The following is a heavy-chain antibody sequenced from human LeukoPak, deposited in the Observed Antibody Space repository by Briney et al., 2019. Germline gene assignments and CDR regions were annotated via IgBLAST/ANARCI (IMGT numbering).Heavy chain of an antibody. J-gene: IGHJ4*02. D-gene: IGHD3-22*01. CDR2: ISPYNGNT. CDR1: GYTFTSNG. Sequence: ASVKVSCKASGYTFTSNGISWVRQAPGQGLEWMGWISPYNGNTNDAQKLQDRVTMTTDTSTSTAYMELRSLRSDDTAVYYCARDSSWEYYDSSGLYYFDYWGQGTVVTVPS. CDR3: ARDSSWEYYDSSGLYYFDY. V-gene: IGHV1-18*01.